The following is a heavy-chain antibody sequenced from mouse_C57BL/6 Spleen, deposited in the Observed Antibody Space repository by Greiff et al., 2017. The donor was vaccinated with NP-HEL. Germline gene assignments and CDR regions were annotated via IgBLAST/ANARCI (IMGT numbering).Heavy chain of an antibody. CDR2: IDPSGGGT. J-gene: IGHJ3*01. V-gene: IGHV1-72*01. CDR3: ARSDYDSG. D-gene: IGHD2-4*01. CDR1: GYTFTSYW. Sequence: QVQLQQPGAELVKPGASVKLSCKASGYTFTSYWMHWVKQRPGRGLEWIGRIDPSGGGTQYNEKFKSKATLTVDKPSSTAYMQLSSLTSENAAVYYCARSDYDSGWGQGTMVTVS.